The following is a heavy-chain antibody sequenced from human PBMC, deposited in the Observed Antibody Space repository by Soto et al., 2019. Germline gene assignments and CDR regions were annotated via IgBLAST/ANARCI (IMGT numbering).Heavy chain of an antibody. D-gene: IGHD6-6*01. Sequence: SETLSLTCTVSGGSISSYYWSWIRQPPGKGLEWIGYIYYSGSTNYNPSLKSRVTISVDTSKNQFSLKLSSVTAADTAVYYCARHGRLGPSWQLAPHYYYYMDVWGKGTTVTVSS. CDR2: IYYSGST. CDR3: ARHGRLGPSWQLAPHYYYYMDV. V-gene: IGHV4-59*08. J-gene: IGHJ6*03. CDR1: GGSISSYY.